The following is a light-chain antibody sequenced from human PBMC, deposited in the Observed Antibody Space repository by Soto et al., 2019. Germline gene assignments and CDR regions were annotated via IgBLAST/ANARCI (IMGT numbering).Light chain of an antibody. J-gene: IGKJ4*01. CDR3: QQRSDRPLT. Sequence: EIVLTQSPTTLSLSPGERATLSCRASQSVSSYFACYQQKPGQAPRLLIYDASTRAADIPARFSGSGSGTDFTLTISSLEPEDFAVYYCQQRSDRPLTFGGGTKVEIK. CDR2: DAS. V-gene: IGKV3-11*01. CDR1: QSVSSY.